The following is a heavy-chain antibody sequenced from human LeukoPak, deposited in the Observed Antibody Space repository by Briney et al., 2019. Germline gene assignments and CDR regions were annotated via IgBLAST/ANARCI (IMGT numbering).Heavy chain of an antibody. CDR1: GFTFGDYA. CDR2: IRSKAYGGTT. Sequence: RTGGSLRLSCTASGFTFGDYAMSWVRQAPGKGLEWVGFIRSKAYGGTTEYAASVKGRFTISRDDSKSIAYLQMNSLKTEDTAAYYCTRAGGYSYGDFDYWGQGTLVTVSS. CDR3: TRAGGYSYGDFDY. V-gene: IGHV3-49*04. J-gene: IGHJ4*02. D-gene: IGHD5-18*01.